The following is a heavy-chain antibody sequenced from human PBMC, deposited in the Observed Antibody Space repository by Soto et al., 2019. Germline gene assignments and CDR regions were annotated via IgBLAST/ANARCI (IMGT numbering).Heavy chain of an antibody. D-gene: IGHD4-17*01. CDR2: IYYSGST. CDR3: ASPDYGDYLFDP. Sequence: SETLSLTCTVSGGSISSSSYYWGWIRQPPGKGLGWIGSIYYSGSTYYNPSLKSRVTISVDTSKNQFSLKLSSVTAADTAVYYCASPDYGDYLFDPWGQGTLVTVSS. V-gene: IGHV4-39*01. CDR1: GGSISSSSYY. J-gene: IGHJ5*02.